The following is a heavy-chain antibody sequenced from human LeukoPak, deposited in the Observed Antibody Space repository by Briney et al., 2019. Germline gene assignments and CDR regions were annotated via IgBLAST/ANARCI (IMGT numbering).Heavy chain of an antibody. V-gene: IGHV1-2*02. J-gene: IGHJ5*02. D-gene: IGHD6-6*01. CDR2: INPNSGGT. Sequence: ASVKVSCKASGYTFTGYYMHWVRHAHGQGLEWMGWINPNSGGTNYAQKFQGRVTMTRDTSISTAYMELSRLRSDDTAVYYCARASMTRTQYSSSSLWFDPWGQGTLVTVSS. CDR3: ARASMTRTQYSSSSLWFDP. CDR1: GYTFTGYY.